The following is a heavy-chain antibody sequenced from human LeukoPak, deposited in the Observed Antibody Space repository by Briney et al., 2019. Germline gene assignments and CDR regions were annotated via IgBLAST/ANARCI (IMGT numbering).Heavy chain of an antibody. V-gene: IGHV3-15*01. CDR3: TTFHITMVRGVINY. J-gene: IGHJ4*02. CDR1: GFTFSNAW. Sequence: GGSLRLSCAASGFTFSNAWMSWVRQAPGKGLEWVGRIKSKTDGGTTDYAAPVKGRFTISRDDSKNTLYLQMNSLKTEDTAVYYCTTFHITMVRGVINYWGQGTLVTVSS. CDR2: IKSKTDGGTT. D-gene: IGHD3-10*01.